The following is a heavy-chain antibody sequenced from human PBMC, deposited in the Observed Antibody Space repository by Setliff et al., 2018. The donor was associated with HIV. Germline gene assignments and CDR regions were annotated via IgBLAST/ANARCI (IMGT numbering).Heavy chain of an antibody. Sequence: PSETLSLTCAVSGYSFSSGYCWGWIRQPPGKGLEWIGTSHQGGSTYYNPSLKSRPTISVNKSKNQFSLKLSSVTVADTAVYYCAREIYGGNSRPFDYWGQGTLVTVSS. CDR1: GYSFSSGYC. J-gene: IGHJ4*02. CDR3: AREIYGGNSRPFDY. V-gene: IGHV4-38-2*02. D-gene: IGHD4-17*01. CDR2: SHQGGST.